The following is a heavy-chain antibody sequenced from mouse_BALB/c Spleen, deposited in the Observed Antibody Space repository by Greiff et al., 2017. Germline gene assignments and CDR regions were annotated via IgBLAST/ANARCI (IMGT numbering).Heavy chain of an antibody. D-gene: IGHD2-4*01. CDR2: IRLKSNNYAT. CDR1: GFTFSNYW. V-gene: IGHV6-6*02. J-gene: IGHJ1*01. CDR3: TPLSTMSTSGYFDV. Sequence: EVMLVESGGGLVQPGGSMKLSCVASGFTFSNYWMNWVRQSPEKGLEWVAEIRLKSNNYATHYAESVKGRFTISRDDSKSSVYLQMNNLRAEDTGIYYCTPLSTMSTSGYFDVWGAGTTVTVSS.